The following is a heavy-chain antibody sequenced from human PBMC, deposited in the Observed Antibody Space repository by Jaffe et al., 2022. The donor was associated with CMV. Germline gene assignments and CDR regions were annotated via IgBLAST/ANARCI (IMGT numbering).Heavy chain of an antibody. CDR3: AIQYQRKRDY. J-gene: IGHJ4*02. Sequence: EGQLVESGGGLVHPGGSLRLSCAASGLTFSNYWMSWVRQAPGKGLEWVAIIKEDGSEKYYVDSVKGRFTISRDNAANSVFLQMNSLRDEDTAVYYCAIQYQRKRDYWGQGVLVTVSS. CDR2: IKEDGSEK. V-gene: IGHV3-7*01. CDR1: GLTFSNYW.